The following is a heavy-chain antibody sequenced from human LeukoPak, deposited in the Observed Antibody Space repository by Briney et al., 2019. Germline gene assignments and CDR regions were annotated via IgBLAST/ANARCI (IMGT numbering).Heavy chain of an antibody. D-gene: IGHD3-22*01. CDR1: GDSISSGDYS. V-gene: IGHV4-30-2*01. Sequence: PSQTLSLTCAVSGDSISSGDYSWSWIRQPPGKGLEWIGYIFHSGSAYYNPSLNSRVTMSVDRSKNQFSLRLSSVTAADTAVYYCAGEPYYYDSSGYFWWGYYYGMDVWGQGTTVTVSS. J-gene: IGHJ6*02. CDR3: AGEPYYYDSSGYFWWGYYYGMDV. CDR2: IFHSGSA.